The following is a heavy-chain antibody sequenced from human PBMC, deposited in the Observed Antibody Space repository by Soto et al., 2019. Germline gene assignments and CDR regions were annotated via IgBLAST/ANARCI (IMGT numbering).Heavy chain of an antibody. CDR3: SVRGGPKDFTVGRYSYGHRYYYYGRDG. CDR1: GGTFSSYA. Sequence: QVQLVQSGAEVKKPGSSVKVSCKASGGTFSSYAISWVRQAPGQGLAWMVGIIPIFGTANYAQKFQGSVTITPDKSTSTAYMELSRLRSEVTAVYYGSVRGGPKDFTVGRYSYGHRYYYYGRDGWGQGTTVTVSS. CDR2: IIPIFGTA. J-gene: IGHJ6*02. D-gene: IGHD5-18*01. V-gene: IGHV1-69*06.